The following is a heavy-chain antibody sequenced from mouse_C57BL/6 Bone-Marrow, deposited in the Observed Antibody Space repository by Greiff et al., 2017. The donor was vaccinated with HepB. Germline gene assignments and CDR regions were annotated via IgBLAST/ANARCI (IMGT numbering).Heavy chain of an antibody. CDR2: ISDGGSYT. CDR3: ARAYYPFDY. Sequence: EVMLVESGGGLVKPGGSLKLSCAATGFTFSSDAMSWVRQTPEKRLEWVATISDGGSYTYYPDNVKGRFTISRDNAKNNLYLQMRHLKSEDTAMYYCARAYYPFDYWGQGTTLTVSS. V-gene: IGHV5-4*03. D-gene: IGHD2-10*01. J-gene: IGHJ2*01. CDR1: GFTFSSDA.